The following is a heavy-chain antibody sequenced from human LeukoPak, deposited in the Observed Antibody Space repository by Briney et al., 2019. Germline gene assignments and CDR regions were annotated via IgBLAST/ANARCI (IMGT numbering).Heavy chain of an antibody. J-gene: IGHJ4*02. D-gene: IGHD3-10*01. Sequence: SETLSLTCTVSGGSISSSSYYWGWIRQPPGKGLEWIGSIYYSGSTYYNPSLKSRVTISVDTSKNQFFLKLSSVTAADTAVYYCAREYYYGSGTIGADYWGQGTLVTVSS. V-gene: IGHV4-39*07. CDR3: AREYYYGSGTIGADY. CDR1: GGSISSSSYY. CDR2: IYYSGST.